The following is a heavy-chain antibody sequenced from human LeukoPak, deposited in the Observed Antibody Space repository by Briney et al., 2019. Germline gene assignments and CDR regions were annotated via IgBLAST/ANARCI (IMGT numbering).Heavy chain of an antibody. CDR2: MYHTGTT. V-gene: IGHV4-38-2*02. Sequence: SETLSLTCTVSGYSVSSGYFWGWIRQPPGKRLEWIGDMYHTGTTYYNPSLKSRVTITIDTSKNQFSLKLSSVTAADTAVYWCARGAFGVLLSAFDIWGQGTMVTVSS. D-gene: IGHD3-3*01. J-gene: IGHJ3*02. CDR3: ARGAFGVLLSAFDI. CDR1: GYSVSSGYF.